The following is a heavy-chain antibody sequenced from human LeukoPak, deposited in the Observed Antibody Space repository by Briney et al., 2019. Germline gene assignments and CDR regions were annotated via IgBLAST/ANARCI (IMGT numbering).Heavy chain of an antibody. V-gene: IGHV4-59*08. CDR3: ARQRTAPPIYEYYGMDV. Sequence: SETLSLTCTVSSDYITSYYWSWIRQPPGKGLEWVGYTSHSGTPTYNPSLRGRLTISLDTSKTHFSLRLSSVTAADTAVYYCARQRTAPPIYEYYGMDVWGHGTTVTVSS. D-gene: IGHD3-9*01. CDR2: TSHSGTP. J-gene: IGHJ6*02. CDR1: SDYITSYY.